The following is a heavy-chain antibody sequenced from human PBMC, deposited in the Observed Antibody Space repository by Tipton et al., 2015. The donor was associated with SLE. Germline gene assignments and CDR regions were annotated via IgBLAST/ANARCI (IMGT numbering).Heavy chain of an antibody. D-gene: IGHD6-13*01. CDR1: GFTFEDYA. V-gene: IGHV3-9*01. Sequence: VQLVQSGGGLVQPGRSLRLSCAASGFTFEDYAMHWVRQVLGKGLEWVSGISSNSGRIVYADSLKGRFTISRDNAQTSLYLQINSLRPEDTAIYYCARGLAPSGTPPANWGQGTLVTVSS. J-gene: IGHJ4*02. CDR3: ARGLAPSGTPPAN. CDR2: ISSNSGRI.